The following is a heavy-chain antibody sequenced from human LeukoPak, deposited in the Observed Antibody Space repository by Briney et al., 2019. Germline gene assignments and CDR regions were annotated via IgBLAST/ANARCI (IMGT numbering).Heavy chain of an antibody. CDR2: IVVGSGNT. Sequence: SVKVSCKASGFTLTRSAVQWVRQARGQRLEWVGWIVVGSGNTDYAQKFQERVTITRDTSASTVYMELSSLRSEDTAVYYCARDRDSSGYFFDYRGQGTLVTVSS. CDR1: GFTLTRSA. J-gene: IGHJ4*02. D-gene: IGHD3-22*01. CDR3: ARDRDSSGYFFDY. V-gene: IGHV1-58*01.